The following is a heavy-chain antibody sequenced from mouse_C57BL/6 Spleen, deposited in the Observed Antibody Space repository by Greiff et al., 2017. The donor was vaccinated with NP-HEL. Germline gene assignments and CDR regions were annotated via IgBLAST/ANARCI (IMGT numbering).Heavy chain of an antibody. V-gene: IGHV1-53*01. J-gene: IGHJ1*03. D-gene: IGHD2-10*02. CDR3: ARRGYGKEENWYFDV. CDR2: INPSNGGT. Sequence: QVQLQQPGTELVKPGASVKLSCKASGYTFTSYWMHWVEQRPGQGLEWIGNINPSNGGTNYNEKFKSKATLTVDKSSSTAYMQLSSLTSEDSAVYYCARRGYGKEENWYFDVWGTGTTVTVSS. CDR1: GYTFTSYW.